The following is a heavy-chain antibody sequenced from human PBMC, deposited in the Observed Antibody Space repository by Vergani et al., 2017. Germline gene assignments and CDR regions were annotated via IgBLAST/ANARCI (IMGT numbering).Heavy chain of an antibody. Sequence: QVQLQESGPGLVKPSETLSLTCAVSGYSISSGYYWGWIRQPPGKGLEWIGSIYHSGSTYYNPSLKSRVTISVDTSKNQFSLRLSSVTAADTAVYYCARHNSALDYDSSGYYGYWGQGTLVTVPS. V-gene: IGHV4-38-2*01. CDR3: ARHNSALDYDSSGYYGY. D-gene: IGHD3-22*01. CDR2: IYHSGST. J-gene: IGHJ4*02. CDR1: GYSISSGYY.